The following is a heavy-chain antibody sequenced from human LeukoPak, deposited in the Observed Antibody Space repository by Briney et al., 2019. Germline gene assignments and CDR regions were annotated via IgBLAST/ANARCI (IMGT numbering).Heavy chain of an antibody. D-gene: IGHD2-2*01. J-gene: IGHJ4*02. CDR3: ATSGGAYQGYPDY. V-gene: IGHV1-69*13. CDR2: IIPIFGTA. Sequence: ASVKVSCKASGGTFSSYAISWVRQAPGQGLEWMGGIIPIFGTANYAQKFQGRVTITADESTSTAYMELSSLRSDDTAVYYCATSGGAYQGYPDYWGQGTLVTVSS. CDR1: GGTFSSYA.